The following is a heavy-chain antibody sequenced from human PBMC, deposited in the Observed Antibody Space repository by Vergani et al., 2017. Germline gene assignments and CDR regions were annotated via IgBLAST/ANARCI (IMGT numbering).Heavy chain of an antibody. CDR3: AKEMGNVVVVAATPYFQH. CDR2: ISGSGGST. Sequence: EVQLLESGGGLVQPGGSLRLSCAASGFTFSSYAMSWVRQAPGKGLEWVSAISGSGGSTYYADSVKCRFTISRDNSKNTLYLQMNSLRAEDTAVYYCAKEMGNVVVVAATPYFQHWGQGTLVTVSS. J-gene: IGHJ1*01. V-gene: IGHV3-23*01. D-gene: IGHD2-15*01. CDR1: GFTFSSYA.